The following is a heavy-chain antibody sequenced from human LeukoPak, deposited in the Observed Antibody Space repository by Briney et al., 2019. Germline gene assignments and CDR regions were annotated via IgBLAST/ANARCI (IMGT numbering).Heavy chain of an antibody. D-gene: IGHD3-22*01. V-gene: IGHV4-39*01. CDR2: IYYSGST. Sequence: SETLSLTCTVSGVSISSSSYYWGWIRQPPGKGLEWIGSIYYSGSTYYNPSLKSRVTISVDTSKNQFSLKLSSVTAADTAVYYCARLGKEKVGSGSTFDYWGQGTLVTVSS. CDR1: GVSISSSSYY. CDR3: ARLGKEKVGSGSTFDY. J-gene: IGHJ4*02.